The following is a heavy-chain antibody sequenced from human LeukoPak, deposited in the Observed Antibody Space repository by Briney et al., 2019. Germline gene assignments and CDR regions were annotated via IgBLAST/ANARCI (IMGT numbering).Heavy chain of an antibody. J-gene: IGHJ4*02. CDR2: INPNSGGT. V-gene: IGHV1-2*04. CDR1: GYTFTGYY. Sequence: GASVKVSCKASGYTFTGYYMHWVRQAPGQGLEWMGWINPNSGGTNYAQKFQGWVTMTRDTSISTAYMELSRLRSDDTAVYYCAREVTYDSSGPLFDYWGREPWSPSPQ. CDR3: AREVTYDSSGPLFDY. D-gene: IGHD3-22*01.